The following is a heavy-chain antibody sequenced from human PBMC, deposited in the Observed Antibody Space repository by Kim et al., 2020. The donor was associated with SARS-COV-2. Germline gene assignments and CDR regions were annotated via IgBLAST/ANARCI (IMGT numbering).Heavy chain of an antibody. CDR2: ISKSGTGR. CDR1: GFTFSSYE. V-gene: IGHV3-48*03. Sequence: GGSLRLSCAVYGFTFSSYEMNWVRQAPGKGLEWVSYISKSGTGRQYADSVKGRFTISRDNAKNSLYLQMNSLRAEDTAFYYCAREVATTPDAFDIWGQGTLVTVSS. J-gene: IGHJ3*02. CDR3: AREVATTPDAFDI. D-gene: IGHD5-12*01.